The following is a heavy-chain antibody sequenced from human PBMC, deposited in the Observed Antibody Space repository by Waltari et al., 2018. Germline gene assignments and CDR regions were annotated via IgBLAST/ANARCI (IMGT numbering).Heavy chain of an antibody. V-gene: IGHV3-53*04. CDR2: IYSGGST. Sequence: EVQLVESGGGLVQPGGSLRLSCAASGFTVSSNYMSWVRQAPGKGLEGVSVIYSGGSTYYADSVKGRFTISRHNSKNTLYLQMNSLRAEDTAVYYCARHLTAAMVCPFDYWGQGTLVTVSS. CDR1: GFTVSSNY. J-gene: IGHJ4*02. D-gene: IGHD2-2*01. CDR3: ARHLTAAMVCPFDY.